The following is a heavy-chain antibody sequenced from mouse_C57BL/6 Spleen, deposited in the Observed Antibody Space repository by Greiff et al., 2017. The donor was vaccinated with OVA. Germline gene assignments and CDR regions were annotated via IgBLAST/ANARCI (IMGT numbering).Heavy chain of an antibody. CDR1: GYAFSSSW. CDR2: IYPGDGDT. J-gene: IGHJ4*01. V-gene: IGHV1-82*01. Sequence: VKLQESGPELVKPGASVKISCKASGYAFSSSWMNWVKQRPGKGLEWIGRIYPGDGDTNYNGKFKGKATLTADKSSSTAYMQLSSLTSEDSAVYFCAREGPLYYAMDYWGQGTSVTVSS. CDR3: AREGPLYYAMDY.